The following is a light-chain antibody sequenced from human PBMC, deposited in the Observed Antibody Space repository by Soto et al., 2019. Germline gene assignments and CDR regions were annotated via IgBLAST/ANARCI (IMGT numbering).Light chain of an antibody. V-gene: IGKV1-39*01. Sequence: DIQMTQSPSSLSASVGDRITITCRASQSINTYLNWFQQRPGKAPKLLIYAASSLQTGVPSRFSGSGSGTDFTLTISSLQPEDFATYYCQQSYHIPRTFGQGTQVEIK. CDR3: QQSYHIPRT. CDR2: AAS. J-gene: IGKJ1*01. CDR1: QSINTY.